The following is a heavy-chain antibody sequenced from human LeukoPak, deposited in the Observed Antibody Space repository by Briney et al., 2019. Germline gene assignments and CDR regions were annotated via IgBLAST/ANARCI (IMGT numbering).Heavy chain of an antibody. CDR3: AGSSPSPRGSWHGN. CDR2: IWSSGGIWSSGGA. D-gene: IGHD2-2*01. V-gene: IGHV4-4*07. J-gene: IGHJ4*02. CDR1: GGSILSNY. Sequence: SETLSLTCTVSGGSILSNYWTWIRQPAGKGLEWIGRIWSSGGIWSSGGANHNPSLKSRATILVDTSNNQFSLKLSSVTAADTAVYYCAGSSPSPRGSWHGNWGQGTLVTVSS.